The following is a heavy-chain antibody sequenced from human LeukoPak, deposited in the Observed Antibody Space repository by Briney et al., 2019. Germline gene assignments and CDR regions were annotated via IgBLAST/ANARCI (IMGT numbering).Heavy chain of an antibody. V-gene: IGHV3-53*01. D-gene: IGHD6-13*01. CDR2: IYTGGYT. J-gene: IGHJ2*01. CDR3: ARGGSTWDSYCGL. CDR1: GFMVNSNY. Sequence: PGGSLSLTCAASGFMVNSNYMTWVRQAPGKGLEWVSVIYTGGYTNYADSVRGRFTISRDFSQNTLYLQMNSLRVEDAAVYFCARGGSTWDSYCGLWGRGTLVTVSS.